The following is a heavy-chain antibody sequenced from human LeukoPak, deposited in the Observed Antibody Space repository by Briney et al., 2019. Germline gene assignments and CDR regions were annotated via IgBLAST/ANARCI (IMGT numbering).Heavy chain of an antibody. D-gene: IGHD5-18*01. CDR1: GGSISSSSYY. CDR3: ARHIHNYGMDV. CDR2: MSYSGST. J-gene: IGHJ6*02. Sequence: SETLSLTCTVSGGSISSSSYYRGWIRQPPGKGLEWIGYMSYSGSTYYNPSLKSRVTVSVDTSENQFSLKLSSVTAADTAVYYCARHIHNYGMDVWGQGTTVTVSS. V-gene: IGHV4-39*01.